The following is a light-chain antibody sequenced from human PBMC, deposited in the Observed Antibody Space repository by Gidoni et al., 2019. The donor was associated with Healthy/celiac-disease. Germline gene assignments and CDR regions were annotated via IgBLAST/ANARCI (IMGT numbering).Light chain of an antibody. Sequence: QSALTQPASVSGSPGQSITISCTGPSSDITGYNYVSWYQQHPGQAPKLMIYDVSNRPSGVSNRFSGSKSGNTASLTISGLQAEDEADYYCSSYTSSSWVFGGGTKLTVL. V-gene: IGLV2-14*01. J-gene: IGLJ3*02. CDR3: SSYTSSSWV. CDR2: DVS. CDR1: SSDITGYNY.